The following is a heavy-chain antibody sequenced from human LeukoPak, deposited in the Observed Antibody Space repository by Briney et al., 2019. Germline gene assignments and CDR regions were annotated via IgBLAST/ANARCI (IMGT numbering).Heavy chain of an antibody. D-gene: IGHD1-26*01. Sequence: PGGSLRLSCAASGFTFSSYGMHWVRQAPGKGLEWVANIKQDGSEKYYVDSVKGRFTISRDNSKNSLSLQMNSLRAEDTALYYCAKDGKNYFDYWGQGTLVTVSS. CDR1: GFTFSSYG. J-gene: IGHJ4*02. CDR3: AKDGKNYFDY. V-gene: IGHV3-7*03. CDR2: IKQDGSEK.